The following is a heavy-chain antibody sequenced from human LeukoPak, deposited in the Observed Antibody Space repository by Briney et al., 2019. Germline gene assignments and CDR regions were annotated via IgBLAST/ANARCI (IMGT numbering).Heavy chain of an antibody. CDR2: IYDGGSA. CDR3: AREASYSSSWWYFDH. D-gene: IGHD6-13*01. Sequence: PGRSLRLSCGASGFXFNSHGIHWVRRAPGKGLEWVSVIYDGGSADYADSVKGRFTISRDNSKSKVFLQMNSLRVEDTAVYYCAREASYSSSWWYFDHWGQGTLVTVSS. J-gene: IGHJ4*02. CDR1: GFXFNSHG. V-gene: IGHV3-66*01.